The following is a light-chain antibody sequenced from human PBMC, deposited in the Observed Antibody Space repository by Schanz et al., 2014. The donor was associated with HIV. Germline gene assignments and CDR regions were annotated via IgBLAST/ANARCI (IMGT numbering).Light chain of an antibody. CDR2: EVT. Sequence: QSALTQPASVSGSPGQSITISCTGTRNDVGTYNLVSWYQQHPGKAPQLMIYEVTKRPSGVSDRFSGSKSDNTAFLTISGLQDDDEAEYFCSSYSSTSTLGVFGGGTKLTVL. J-gene: IGLJ2*01. CDR3: SSYSSTSTLGV. CDR1: RNDVGTYNL. V-gene: IGLV2-14*02.